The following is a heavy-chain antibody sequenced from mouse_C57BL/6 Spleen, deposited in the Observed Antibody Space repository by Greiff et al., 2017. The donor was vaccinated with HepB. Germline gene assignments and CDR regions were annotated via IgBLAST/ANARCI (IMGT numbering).Heavy chain of an antibody. CDR3: ARVGYGSSYGFAY. D-gene: IGHD1-1*01. V-gene: IGHV5-4*03. J-gene: IGHJ3*01. Sequence: EVKLMESGGGLVKPGGSLKLSCAASGFTFSSYAMSWVRQTPEKRLEWVATISDGGSYTYYPDNVKGRFTISRDNAKNNLYLQMSHLKSEDTAMYYCARVGYGSSYGFAYWGQGTLVTVSA. CDR2: ISDGGSYT. CDR1: GFTFSSYA.